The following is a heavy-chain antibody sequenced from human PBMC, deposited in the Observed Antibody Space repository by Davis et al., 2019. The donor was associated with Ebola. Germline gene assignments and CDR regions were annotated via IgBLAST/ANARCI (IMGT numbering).Heavy chain of an antibody. V-gene: IGHV1-46*01. CDR2: INPSGGST. CDR3: ARNYMVQGVITPYYYYGMDV. Sequence: ASVKVSCKASGYTFTSYYMHWVRQAPGQGLEWMGIINPSGGSTSYAQKFQGRVTMTRDTSTSTVYMELSSLRSEDTAVYYCARNYMVQGVITPYYYYGMDVWGQGTTVTVS. J-gene: IGHJ6*02. CDR1: GYTFTSYY. D-gene: IGHD3-10*01.